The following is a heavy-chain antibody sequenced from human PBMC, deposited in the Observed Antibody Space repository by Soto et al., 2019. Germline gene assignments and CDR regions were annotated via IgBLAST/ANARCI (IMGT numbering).Heavy chain of an antibody. CDR3: ARDQGDG. V-gene: IGHV3-33*01. D-gene: IGHD2-21*02. CDR2: IWYDGSDK. Sequence: QVQLVESGGGVVQPGRSLRLSCAASGFAFSTYGMHWVRQAPGKGQEWVAVIWYDGSDKYYADSVKGRFTISRDNSENTLYLQMNSLRAEDTAVYYCARDQGDGWGQGTLVTVSS. J-gene: IGHJ4*02. CDR1: GFAFSTYG.